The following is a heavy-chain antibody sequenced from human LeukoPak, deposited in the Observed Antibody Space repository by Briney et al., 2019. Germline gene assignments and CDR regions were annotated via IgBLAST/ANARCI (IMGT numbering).Heavy chain of an antibody. CDR2: IYSGGTT. CDR3: ARDRSVLPAD. CDR1: GFIVSTNY. J-gene: IGHJ4*02. V-gene: IGHV3-53*01. Sequence: GGSLRLSCAASGFIVSTNYMSWVRQAPGKGLEWVSVIYSGGTTYYADSVKGRFTISRDNSKNTPYLQMNSLRAEDTAVYYCARDRSVLPADWGQGTLVTVSS.